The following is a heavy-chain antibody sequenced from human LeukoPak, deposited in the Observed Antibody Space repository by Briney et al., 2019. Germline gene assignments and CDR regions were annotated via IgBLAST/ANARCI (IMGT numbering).Heavy chain of an antibody. CDR3: ARDRLWFGL. CDR2: ISSSSSTI. J-gene: IGHJ4*02. Sequence: PGGSLRLSCAASGFTFSSYSMNWVRQAPGKGLEWVSYISSSSSTIYYADSVKGRFTISRDNAKNSLYLQMNSLRAEDTAVYYCARDRLWFGLWGPGTLVTVSS. CDR1: GFTFSSYS. D-gene: IGHD3-10*01. V-gene: IGHV3-48*01.